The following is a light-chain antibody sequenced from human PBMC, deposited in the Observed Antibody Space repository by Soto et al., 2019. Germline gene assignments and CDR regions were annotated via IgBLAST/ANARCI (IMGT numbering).Light chain of an antibody. Sequence: QSALTQPASVSGSPGQSITIACTGTSSDVGGYNQVSWYQVHPGKAPRLVIYDVSIRPPAVSDRFSGSTSGNTASLTISGLQAEDVADYYCSSYTATRTVVFGGGTNLTVL. CDR1: SSDVGGYNQ. V-gene: IGLV2-14*03. J-gene: IGLJ3*02. CDR3: SSYTATRTVV. CDR2: DVS.